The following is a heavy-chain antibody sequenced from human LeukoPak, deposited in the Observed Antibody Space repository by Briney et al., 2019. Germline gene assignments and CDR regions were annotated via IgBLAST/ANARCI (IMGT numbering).Heavy chain of an antibody. CDR2: IFPSGGEI. CDR3: ATYRQVLLPFES. CDR1: GFTFDDYG. Sequence: AGGSLRLSCAASGFTFDDYGMSWVRQPPGKGLEWVSSIFPSGGEIHYADSVRGRFTISRDNSKSTLSLQMNSLRAEDTAIYYCATYRQVLLPFESWGQGTLVTVSS. V-gene: IGHV3-23*01. D-gene: IGHD2-8*02. J-gene: IGHJ4*02.